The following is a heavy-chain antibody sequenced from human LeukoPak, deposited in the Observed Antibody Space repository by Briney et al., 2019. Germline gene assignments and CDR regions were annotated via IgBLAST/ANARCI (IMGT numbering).Heavy chain of an antibody. CDR1: GYSFDSGYY. CDR2: IYYSGST. CDR3: ARLYCISTSCYTIDY. Sequence: SETLSLTCTVSGYSFDSGYYWGWIRQPPGKGLEWIANIYYSGSTSYNPSLKSRVTVSIDTCKNKFSLKLYSASAADTALYYCARLYCISTSCYTIDYWGQGTLVTVSS. J-gene: IGHJ4*02. V-gene: IGHV4-38-2*02. D-gene: IGHD2-2*02.